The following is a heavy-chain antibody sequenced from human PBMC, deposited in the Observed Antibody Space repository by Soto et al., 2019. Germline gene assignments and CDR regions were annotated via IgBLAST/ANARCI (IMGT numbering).Heavy chain of an antibody. J-gene: IGHJ3*01. CDR1: GGSVSSGNYF. V-gene: IGHV4-39*01. CDR3: ATRLIDNWNQGHAFDF. Sequence: QSQLQESGPGLAKPAETLSLKCAVSGGSVSSGNYFWGWIRQPPGKGLEWIGNIYYNGDTYYSPSLNSRVTMSVGTSQNQFALRMTSVSAEDTAVYDCATRLIDNWNQGHAFDFWCQGTLVTVSS. D-gene: IGHD1-20*01. CDR2: IYYNGDT.